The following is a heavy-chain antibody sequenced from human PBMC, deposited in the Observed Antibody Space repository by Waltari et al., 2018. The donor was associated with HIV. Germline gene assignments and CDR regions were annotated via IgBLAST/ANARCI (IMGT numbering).Heavy chain of an antibody. V-gene: IGHV4-39*01. J-gene: IGHJ6*02. CDR2: IYYSGSP. Sequence: QLHLQQSGPGLVNPSETLSLSCTVSGGSISRRNYYWGWIRQPPGMGLEWIGRIYYSGSPYYNPSLKSRGTVFVDTSRNQFSLKLYSVTAADTAVYYCTSGGVGSTEDFYYGMDVWGQGTTVTVSS. CDR3: TSGGVGSTEDFYYGMDV. D-gene: IGHD3-16*01. CDR1: GGSISRRNYY.